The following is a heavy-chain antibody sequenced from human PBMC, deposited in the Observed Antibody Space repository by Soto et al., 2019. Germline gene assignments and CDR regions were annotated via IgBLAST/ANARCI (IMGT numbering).Heavy chain of an antibody. CDR2: ITSKAYGGTP. CDR3: SRVPPNNRGIGAFDI. J-gene: IGHJ3*02. V-gene: IGHV3-49*03. Sequence: EVQLVESGGGLVQPGRSLRLSCSASGFTFGDFALIWFRQAPGKGLEWVGFITSKAYGGTPDYAASAKGRFSISRDDSKSIAYLQMNSLRTDDTAVYYCSRVPPNNRGIGAFDIWGQGTMVTVSS. CDR1: GFTFGDFA. D-gene: IGHD3-16*01.